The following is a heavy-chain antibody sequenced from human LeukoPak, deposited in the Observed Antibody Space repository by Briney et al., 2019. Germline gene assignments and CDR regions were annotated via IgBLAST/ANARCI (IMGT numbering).Heavy chain of an antibody. V-gene: IGHV4-39*07. D-gene: IGHD4-11*01. CDR2: IYYSGST. CDR1: GGSISSSSYY. Sequence: SETLSLTCTVSGGSISSSSYYWGWIRQPPGKGLEWIGSIYYSGSTYYNPSLKSRVTMSVDTSKNQFSLKLSSVTAADTAVYYCARGRTVTTSLLYYYYYMDVWGKGPRSPSP. J-gene: IGHJ6*03. CDR3: ARGRTVTTSLLYYYYYMDV.